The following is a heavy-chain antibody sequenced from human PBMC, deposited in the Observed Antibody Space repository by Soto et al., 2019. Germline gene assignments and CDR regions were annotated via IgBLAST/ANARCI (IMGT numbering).Heavy chain of an antibody. D-gene: IGHD6-6*01. Sequence: PSETLSLTCAVSGGSISSSNWWSWVRQPPGKGLEWIGEIYHSGSTNCNPSLKSRVTISVDKSNNHFSLKLSSVTAADTAVYFCARASTAARVLGYWGQGTLVTVSS. V-gene: IGHV4-4*02. CDR2: IYHSGST. CDR1: GGSISSSNW. J-gene: IGHJ4*02. CDR3: ARASTAARVLGY.